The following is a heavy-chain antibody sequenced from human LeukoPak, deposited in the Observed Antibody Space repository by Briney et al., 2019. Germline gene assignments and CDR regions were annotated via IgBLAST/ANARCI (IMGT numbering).Heavy chain of an antibody. CDR3: AKDPSYYYDRGYYFDY. CDR1: GFTFSSYW. Sequence: GGSLRLSCAASGFTFSSYWMSWVRQAPGKGLEWASAISGSGGSTYYADSVKGRFTISRDNSKNTLYLQMNSLRAEDTAVYYYAKDPSYYYDRGYYFDYWGQGTLVTVSS. J-gene: IGHJ4*02. D-gene: IGHD3-22*01. CDR2: ISGSGGST. V-gene: IGHV3-23*01.